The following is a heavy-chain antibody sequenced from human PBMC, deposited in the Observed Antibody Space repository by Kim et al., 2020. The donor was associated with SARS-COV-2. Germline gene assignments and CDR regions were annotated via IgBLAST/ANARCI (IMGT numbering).Heavy chain of an antibody. CDR3: ARKSDTNYYYGMDV. D-gene: IGHD5-18*01. Sequence: ASVKVSCKASAYSFISYDINWVRQATGQGLEWMGWMNPSTGKTAYAQKFQGRVTMTRNTSTYTAYMDLSSLRSEDTAVYYCARKSDTNYYYGMDVWGQGTTVTVSS. V-gene: IGHV1-8*01. CDR2: MNPSTGKT. CDR1: AYSFISYD. J-gene: IGHJ6*02.